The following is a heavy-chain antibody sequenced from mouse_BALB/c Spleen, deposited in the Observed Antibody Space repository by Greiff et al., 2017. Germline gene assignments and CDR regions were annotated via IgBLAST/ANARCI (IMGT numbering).Heavy chain of an antibody. CDR1: GYTFTSYW. J-gene: IGHJ1*01. Sequence: LQQPGSELVRPGASVKLSCKASGYTFTSYWMHWVKQRPGQGLEWIGNIYPGSGSTNYDEKFKSKATLTVDTSSSTAYMQLSSLTSEDSAVYYCTRGGNYYGSSYHWYIDVWGAGTTVTVSS. CDR2: IYPGSGST. V-gene: IGHV1S22*01. D-gene: IGHD1-1*01. CDR3: TRGGNYYGSSYHWYIDV.